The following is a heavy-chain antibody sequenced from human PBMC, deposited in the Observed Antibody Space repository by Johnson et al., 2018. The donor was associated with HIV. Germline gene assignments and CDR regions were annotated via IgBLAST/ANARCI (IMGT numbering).Heavy chain of an antibody. V-gene: IGHV3-13*01. CDR1: GFTFSSYD. CDR3: ASLPGDAFDI. Sequence: VQLVESGGGLVQPGGSLRLSCAASGFTFSSYDMHWVRQATGKGLEWVSAIGTAGDTYYPGSVKGRFTISRDNSKNTLYLQMNSLIAEDTAVYYCASLPGDAFDIWGQGTMVTVSS. J-gene: IGHJ3*02. CDR2: IGTAGDT. D-gene: IGHD2-2*01.